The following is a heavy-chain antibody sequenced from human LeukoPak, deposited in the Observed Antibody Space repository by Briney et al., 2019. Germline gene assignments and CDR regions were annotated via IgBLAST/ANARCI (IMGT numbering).Heavy chain of an antibody. CDR3: ARQVGYSRSSDAFDI. J-gene: IGHJ3*02. CDR2: IYPGDSDT. CDR1: GYSFTSYL. V-gene: IGHV5-51*01. Sequence: AASLKISCKGSGYSFTSYLTGWVRHMPGKGLEWMGIIYPGDSDTRYNPSFQGHVTISAEKSTSTAYLQWRRLKASDTAMYYCARQVGYSRSSDAFDIWGQGTMVTVSS. D-gene: IGHD6-6*01.